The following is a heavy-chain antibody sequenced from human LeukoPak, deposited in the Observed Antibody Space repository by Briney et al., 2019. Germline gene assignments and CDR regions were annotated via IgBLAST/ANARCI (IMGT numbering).Heavy chain of an antibody. CDR2: INPNSGGT. D-gene: IGHD2-15*01. CDR1: GYTFTGYY. Sequence: ASVKVSCKASGYTFTGYYMHWVRQAPGQGLGWMGWINPNSGGTNYAQKFQGRVTMTRDTSISTAYMELSRLRSDDTAVYYCAREPRVWCSGGSCHYYYYYMDVWGKGTTVTVSS. J-gene: IGHJ6*03. V-gene: IGHV1-2*02. CDR3: AREPRVWCSGGSCHYYYYYMDV.